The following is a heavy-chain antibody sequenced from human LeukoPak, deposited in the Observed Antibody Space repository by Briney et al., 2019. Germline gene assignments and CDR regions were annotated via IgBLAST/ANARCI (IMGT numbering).Heavy chain of an antibody. D-gene: IGHD6-13*01. CDR3: ARDLDSYSSTWYTYTSGWYLDY. CDR2: FDSSGST. CDR1: VPSISRYY. J-gene: IGHJ4*02. V-gene: IGHV4-4*07. Sequence: SETLSLTCTVSVPSISRYYWSWIPQPARKGLEWIGRFDSSGSTNYNPSLKSRVTMSVDTSKNQFSLKLSSVTAADTAVYYCARDLDSYSSTWYTYTSGWYLDYWGQGTLVSVSS.